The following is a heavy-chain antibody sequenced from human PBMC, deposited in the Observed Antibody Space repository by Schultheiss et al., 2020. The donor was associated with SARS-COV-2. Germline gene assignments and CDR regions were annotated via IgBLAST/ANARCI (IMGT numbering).Heavy chain of an antibody. D-gene: IGHD6-13*01. CDR2: ISYDGSNK. J-gene: IGHJ6*02. Sequence: GESLKISCAASGFTFSTYGMHWVRQAPGKGLEWVAVISYDGSNKYYADSVKGRFTISRDNSRNTLYLQMSSLTAEDTAVYYCARDRGIALRTYYYGMDVWGQGTTVTVSS. CDR1: GFTFSTYG. CDR3: ARDRGIALRTYYYGMDV. V-gene: IGHV3-30*03.